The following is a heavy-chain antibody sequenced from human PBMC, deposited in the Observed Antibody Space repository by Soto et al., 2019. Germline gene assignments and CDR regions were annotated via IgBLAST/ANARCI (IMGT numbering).Heavy chain of an antibody. CDR2: IYHTGNA. J-gene: IGHJ5*02. V-gene: IGHV4-39*01. D-gene: IGHD3-22*01. CDR3: ARDYFDSSDYTTNWFDP. CDR1: GGSISSGPYS. Sequence: PSETLSLTCTVSGGSISSGPYSWGWIRQPPGEGLEWIGSIYHTGNAYYNPSLKSRVTIFVDTSKNQFSLKLTSVTAADTALYYFARDYFDSSDYTTNWFDPWGQGALVTVPS.